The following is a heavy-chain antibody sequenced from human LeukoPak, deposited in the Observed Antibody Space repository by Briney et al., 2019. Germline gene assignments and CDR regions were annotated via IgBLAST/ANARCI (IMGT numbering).Heavy chain of an antibody. D-gene: IGHD1-26*01. CDR2: IYHDGNT. J-gene: IGHJ4*02. V-gene: IGHV4-4*02. CDR1: GGSINSGDW. CDR3: ASNQGMGAYFDS. Sequence: SGTLSLTCGVSGGSINSGDWWTWVRQPPGKGLEWIGEIYHDGNTYYNPSLESRVTISVDKSKNQFSLTLSSVTAADTAVHYCASNQGMGAYFDSWGQGTLVTVSS.